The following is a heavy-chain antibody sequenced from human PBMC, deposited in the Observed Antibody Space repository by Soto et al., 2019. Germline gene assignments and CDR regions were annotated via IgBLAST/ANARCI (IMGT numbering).Heavy chain of an antibody. CDR2: ISYHGSAK. CDR3: ARVLRSIAAASDQNDY. Sequence: GGSLRLSCAVSGFTFGNCGMLWVRQAPGKGLEWLAVISYHGSAKYYAESVKGRFTISRDNSNNMLYLEMSSLRPEDTAVYYCARVLRSIAAASDQNDYWGQATRVTVAS. V-gene: IGHV3-30*03. D-gene: IGHD6-13*01. CDR1: GFTFGNCG. J-gene: IGHJ4*02.